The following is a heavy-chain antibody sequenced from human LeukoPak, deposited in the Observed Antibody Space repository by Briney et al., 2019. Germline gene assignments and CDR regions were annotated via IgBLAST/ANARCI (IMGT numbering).Heavy chain of an antibody. CDR1: GFTFSDYY. Sequence: GGSLRLSCAASGFTFSDYYMSWIRQAPGKGLEWVSYISSSGSTIYSADSVKGRFTISRDNAKNSLFLQVKSLRAEDMAVYYCARTRKNYYDSSGLFDYWGQGTLVTVSS. J-gene: IGHJ4*02. D-gene: IGHD3-22*01. CDR2: ISSSGSTI. V-gene: IGHV3-11*01. CDR3: ARTRKNYYDSSGLFDY.